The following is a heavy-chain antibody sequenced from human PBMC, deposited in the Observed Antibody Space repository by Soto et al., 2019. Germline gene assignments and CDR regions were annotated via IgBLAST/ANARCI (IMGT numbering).Heavy chain of an antibody. V-gene: IGHV3-48*01. J-gene: IGHJ4*02. CDR3: ERDPYCGGDCNLDY. D-gene: IGHD2-21*01. Sequence: EVQLVESGGGLVQPGGSLRLSCAASGFTFSSYSMNWVRQAPGKGLEWVSYISSSSSTIYYADSVKGRFTISRDNAKNSLYLQMNSLRAEDTAVYYCERDPYCGGDCNLDYWGQGTLVTVSS. CDR1: GFTFSSYS. CDR2: ISSSSSTI.